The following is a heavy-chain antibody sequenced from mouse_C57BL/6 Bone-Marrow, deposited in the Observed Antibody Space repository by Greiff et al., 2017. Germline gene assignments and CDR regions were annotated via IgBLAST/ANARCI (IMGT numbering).Heavy chain of an antibody. CDR3: ARDTTVRGPYYFDY. CDR2: INPNYGTT. CDR1: GYSFTDYN. D-gene: IGHD1-1*01. J-gene: IGHJ2*01. V-gene: IGHV1-39*01. Sequence: VQLKESGPELVKPGASVKISCKASGYSFTDYNMNWVKQSNGKSLEWIGVINPNYGTTSYNQKFKGKATLTVDQSSSTAYMQLNSLTSEDSAVYYCARDTTVRGPYYFDYWGQGTTLTVSS.